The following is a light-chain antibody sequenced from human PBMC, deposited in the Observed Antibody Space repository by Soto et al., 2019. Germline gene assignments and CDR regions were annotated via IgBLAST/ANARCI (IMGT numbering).Light chain of an antibody. J-gene: IGKJ1*01. CDR1: QSISGS. Sequence: DIQITQSPSSLSASVIDGVTITFRASQSISGSLNWYQQKPGKAPKLLIYGASTLQSGVPSRFSGSGSGTAYTLTISSLQPEDSATYYCQKSYSTPWKFGQGTKVDIK. CDR3: QKSYSTPWK. CDR2: GAS. V-gene: IGKV1-39*01.